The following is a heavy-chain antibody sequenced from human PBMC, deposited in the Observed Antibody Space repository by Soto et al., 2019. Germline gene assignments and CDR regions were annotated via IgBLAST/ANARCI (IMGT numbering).Heavy chain of an antibody. CDR3: AKGMGFGY. Sequence: QVQLVESGGGVVQPGRSLRLSCAASGFTFSSYGMHWVRQAPGKGPEWVAVISYDGSNKYYADSVKGRFTISRDNSKNTLYLQMNSLRAEDTAVYYCAKGMGFGYWGQGTLVTVSS. V-gene: IGHV3-30*18. CDR1: GFTFSSYG. D-gene: IGHD1-26*01. J-gene: IGHJ4*02. CDR2: ISYDGSNK.